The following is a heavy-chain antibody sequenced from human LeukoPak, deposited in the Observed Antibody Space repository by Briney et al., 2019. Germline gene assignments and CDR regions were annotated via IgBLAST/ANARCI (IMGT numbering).Heavy chain of an antibody. V-gene: IGHV1-18*01. CDR1: GYTFTSYG. J-gene: IGHJ4*02. CDR3: ARVFRTAYYFDY. D-gene: IGHD5-18*01. CDR2: ISAYNGNT. Sequence: ASVKVSCKASGYTFTSYGIGWVRQAPGQGLEWMGWISAYNGNTNYAQKLQGRVTMTTGTSTSTAYMELRSLRSDDTAVYYCARVFRTAYYFDYWGQGTLVTVSS.